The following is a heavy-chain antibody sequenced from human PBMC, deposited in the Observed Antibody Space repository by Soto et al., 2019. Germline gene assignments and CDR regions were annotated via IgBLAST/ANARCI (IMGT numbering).Heavy chain of an antibody. V-gene: IGHV3-23*01. CDR2: ISDDGDST. CDR1: RFTFSSYG. Sequence: EVQLLESGGDLVQPGGSLRLSYAVSRFTFSSYGVNWVRQAPGKGLEWVSSISDDGDSTYYADSVKGRFTISRDNSKNTLYLQMNSLRAEDTAVYYCAKRSGYQEAAYLDYWGQGTLVTVSS. J-gene: IGHJ4*02. CDR3: AKRSGYQEAAYLDY. D-gene: IGHD5-12*01.